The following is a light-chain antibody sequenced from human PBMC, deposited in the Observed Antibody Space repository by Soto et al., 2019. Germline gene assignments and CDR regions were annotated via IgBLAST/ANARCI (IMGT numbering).Light chain of an antibody. J-gene: IGKJ5*01. CDR3: QQRSAGVT. Sequence: ETVLTQSPGTLALSPGERGTLSCRASRSISNYLAWYQHKPGQAPRLLIYDASNRATATPPRFSGSGSGTDFTLTISSLEPEDFAVYYCQQRSAGVTFGQGTRLEIK. CDR2: DAS. V-gene: IGKV3-11*01. CDR1: RSISNY.